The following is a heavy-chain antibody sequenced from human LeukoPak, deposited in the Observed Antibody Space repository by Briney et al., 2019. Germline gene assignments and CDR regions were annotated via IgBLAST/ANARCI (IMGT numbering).Heavy chain of an antibody. J-gene: IGHJ4*02. CDR3: ARGNYGSGSYYVVDFDS. CDR2: IYHSRNT. V-gene: IGHV4-59*01. CDR1: GDSIRNFY. Sequence: SETLSLTCTVSGDSIRNFYWNWVRQPPGKGLEWIGYIYHSRNTNFNPSLKSRLTMSIDTSKNQFSLRLTSVTAADTAVYYCARGNYGSGSYYVVDFDSWGQGTLVTVSS. D-gene: IGHD3-10*01.